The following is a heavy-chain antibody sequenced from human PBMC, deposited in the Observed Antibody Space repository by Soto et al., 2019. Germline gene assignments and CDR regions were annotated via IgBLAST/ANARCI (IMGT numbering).Heavy chain of an antibody. D-gene: IGHD2-2*01. Sequence: QVQLVESGGGVVQPGRSLRLSCVASGFTFISYEMHWVRQAPGKGLEWVAAISPNGNNEYYADSVRGRFTISRDNSERTLYLQMNTLRPDDTAVYYCARDVSPAVTYMVYWGQGTQVSVS. CDR1: GFTFISYE. CDR2: ISPNGNNE. J-gene: IGHJ4*02. CDR3: ARDVSPAVTYMVY. V-gene: IGHV3-30-3*01.